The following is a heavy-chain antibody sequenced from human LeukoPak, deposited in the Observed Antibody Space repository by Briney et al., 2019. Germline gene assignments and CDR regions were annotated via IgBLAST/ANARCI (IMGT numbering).Heavy chain of an antibody. CDR2: IYYSGST. D-gene: IGHD2-2*01. CDR1: GGSISSYY. J-gene: IGHJ6*02. V-gene: IGHV4-59*01. CDR3: AREGYCSSTSCYPAYYYGMDV. Sequence: SETLSLTCTVSGGSISSYYWSWIRQPPGKGLEWIGYIYYSGSTNYNPSLKSRVTISVDTSKNQFSLKLSSVTAADTAVYYCAREGYCSSTSCYPAYYYGMDVWGQGTTVTVSS.